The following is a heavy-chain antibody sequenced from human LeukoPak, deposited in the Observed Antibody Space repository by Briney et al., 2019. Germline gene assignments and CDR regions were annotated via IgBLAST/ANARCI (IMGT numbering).Heavy chain of an antibody. CDR3: ARSGYCTNGVCYSNGMDV. D-gene: IGHD2-8*01. Sequence: GGPLRLSCAASGFTFSSYGMHWVRQAPGKGLEWVAVIWYDGSNKYYADSVKGRFTISRDNSKNTLYLQMNSLRAEDTAVYYCARSGYCTNGVCYSNGMDVWGQGTTVTVSS. J-gene: IGHJ6*02. CDR1: GFTFSSYG. CDR2: IWYDGSNK. V-gene: IGHV3-33*01.